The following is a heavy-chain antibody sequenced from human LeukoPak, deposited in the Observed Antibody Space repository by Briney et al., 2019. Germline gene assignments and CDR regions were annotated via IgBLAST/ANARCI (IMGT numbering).Heavy chain of an antibody. V-gene: IGHV1-46*04. D-gene: IGHD6-6*01. J-gene: IGHJ4*02. Sequence: ASVKVSCKASGYTFTSYYMHWVRQAPGQGLEWMGIINPSVGSTTYAQELQGRVTMTRDTSTSTVYMELSSLRSEDTAVYYCAKEAVLAARPFDYWGQGTLVTVSS. CDR1: GYTFTSYY. CDR2: INPSVGST. CDR3: AKEAVLAARPFDY.